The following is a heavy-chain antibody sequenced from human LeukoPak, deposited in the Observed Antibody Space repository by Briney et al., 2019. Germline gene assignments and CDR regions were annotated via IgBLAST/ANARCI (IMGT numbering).Heavy chain of an antibody. D-gene: IGHD3-22*01. CDR2: ISSSSSTI. J-gene: IGHJ4*02. Sequence: GGSLRLSCAASGFTFSSYSMNWVRQAPGKGLEWVSYISSSSSTIYYADSVKGRFTISRDNSKNTLYLQMNSLRAEDTAVYYCAREPENYYDSSGYLDYWGQGTLVTVSS. CDR3: AREPENYYDSSGYLDY. V-gene: IGHV3-48*01. CDR1: GFTFSSYS.